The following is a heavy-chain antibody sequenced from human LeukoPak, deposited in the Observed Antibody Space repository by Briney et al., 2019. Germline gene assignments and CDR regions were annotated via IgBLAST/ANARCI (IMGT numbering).Heavy chain of an antibody. D-gene: IGHD3-9*01. J-gene: IGHJ4*02. V-gene: IGHV1-18*01. Sequence: GASVKVSCKASGYTFTSYGISWVRQAPGQGLEWMGWISAYNGDTNYAQKLQGRVTMTTDTSTSTAYMELRSLRYDDTAVYYCARVGGDILGSDFDYWGQGTLVTVSS. CDR3: ARVGGDILGSDFDY. CDR2: ISAYNGDT. CDR1: GYTFTSYG.